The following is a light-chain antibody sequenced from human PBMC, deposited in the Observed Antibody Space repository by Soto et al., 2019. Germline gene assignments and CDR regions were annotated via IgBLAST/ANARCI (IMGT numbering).Light chain of an antibody. CDR2: EVS. V-gene: IGLV2-14*01. J-gene: IGLJ3*02. CDR1: SSDVGAYKY. Sequence: QSALTQPASVSGSPGQSITISCTGTSSDVGAYKYVFWYQHHPGKAPKLMIYEVSNRPSGVSNRFSGSKSGNAAFLTISGLQAEDEADYYCFSYTTSNTWVFGGGTKLTV. CDR3: FSYTTSNTWV.